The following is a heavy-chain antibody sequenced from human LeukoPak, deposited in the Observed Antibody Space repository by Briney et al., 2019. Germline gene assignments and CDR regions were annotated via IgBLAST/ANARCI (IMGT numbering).Heavy chain of an antibody. CDR3: AKDSHGSSWDY. CDR1: GFTFSSYA. CDR2: ISYDGSNK. D-gene: IGHD6-13*01. Sequence: GGSLRLSCAASGFTFSSYAMHWVRQAPGKGLEWVAVISYDGSNKYYADSVKGRFTISRDNSKNTLYLQMNSLRAEDTAVYYYAKDSHGSSWDYWGQGTLVTVSS. J-gene: IGHJ4*02. V-gene: IGHV3-30-3*01.